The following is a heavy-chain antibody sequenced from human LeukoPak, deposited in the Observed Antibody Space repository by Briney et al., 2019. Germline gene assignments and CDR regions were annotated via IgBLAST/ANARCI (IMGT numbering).Heavy chain of an antibody. V-gene: IGHV4-30-2*01. CDR1: GASISSGTYS. Sequence: SETLSLTCTVSGASISSGTYSWSWIRQPPGEGLEWIGYIYHTGSTYYNPSLKGRVTISVDTSKNQFSLKLSSVTAADTAVYYCARVDPYDFWSGYYYYGMDVWGQGTTVTVSS. CDR3: ARVDPYDFWSGYYYYGMDV. J-gene: IGHJ6*02. D-gene: IGHD3-3*01. CDR2: IYHTGST.